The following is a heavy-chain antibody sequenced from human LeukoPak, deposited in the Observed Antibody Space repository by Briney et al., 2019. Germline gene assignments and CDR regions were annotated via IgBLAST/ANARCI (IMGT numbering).Heavy chain of an antibody. D-gene: IGHD3-22*01. J-gene: IGHJ4*02. CDR1: GCSFTNYW. V-gene: IGHV5-51*01. Sequence: GESLKISCKSSGCSFTNYWIAWVRQMPGKGLEWMAIVYPRDSDTRYSPSFQGQVTVSADKSINTAYLQWSSLKASDTAMYYCTRPDSTGFYTDWGQGTLVTVSS. CDR2: VYPRDSDT. CDR3: TRPDSTGFYTD.